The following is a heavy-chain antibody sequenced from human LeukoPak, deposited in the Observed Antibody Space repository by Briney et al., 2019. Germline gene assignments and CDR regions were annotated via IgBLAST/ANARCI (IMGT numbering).Heavy chain of an antibody. J-gene: IGHJ3*02. D-gene: IGHD3-22*01. CDR1: RFTFSSYS. Sequence: GGSLGLSCAASRFTFSSYSMNWVRQAPGKGLEWVSSISSSSSYIYYADSVKGRFTISRDNAKNSLYLQMNSLRAEDTAVYYCARGKRATMIVVVTHAFDIWGQGTMVTVSS. V-gene: IGHV3-21*01. CDR3: ARGKRATMIVVVTHAFDI. CDR2: ISSSSSYI.